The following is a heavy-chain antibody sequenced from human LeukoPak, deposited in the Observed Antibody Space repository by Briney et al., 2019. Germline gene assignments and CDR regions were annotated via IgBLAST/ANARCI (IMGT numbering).Heavy chain of an antibody. Sequence: ASVKVSCKAPGYTFTSYYMHWVRQAPGQGLEWMGIINPSGGSTSYAQKFQGRVTMTRDTSTSTVYMELSSLRSEDTAVYYCARDLSPRAFDIWGQGTMVTVSS. J-gene: IGHJ3*02. CDR3: ARDLSPRAFDI. CDR2: INPSGGST. D-gene: IGHD3-16*02. V-gene: IGHV1-46*01. CDR1: GYTFTSYY.